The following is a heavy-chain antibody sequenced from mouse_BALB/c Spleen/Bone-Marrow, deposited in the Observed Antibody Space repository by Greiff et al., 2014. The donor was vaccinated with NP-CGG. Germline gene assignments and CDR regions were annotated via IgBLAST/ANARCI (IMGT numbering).Heavy chain of an antibody. CDR2: IDPANGNT. D-gene: IGHD2-4*01. CDR3: ASMITDRYIDV. J-gene: IGHJ1*01. CDR1: GFNIKDTY. Sequence: EVMLVESGAELVKPGASVKLSCAASGFNIKDTYMHWVKQRPEQGLEWIGRIDPANGNTKYDPKFQGKATITADSSSNTAYLQLSSLTSEDTAVYYCASMITDRYIDVWGEGTTVTVSS. V-gene: IGHV14-3*02.